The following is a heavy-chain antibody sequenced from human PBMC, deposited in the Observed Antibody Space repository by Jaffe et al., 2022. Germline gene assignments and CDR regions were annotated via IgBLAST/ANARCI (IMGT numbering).Heavy chain of an antibody. CDR1: GGSISSGGYS. CDR3: ARGGKGVTTSWVDFDY. Sequence: QLQLQESGSGLVKPSQTLSLTCAVSGGSISSGGYSWSWIRQPPGKGLEWIGYIYHSGSTYYNPSLKSRVTISVDRSKNQFSLKLSSVTAADTAVYYCARGGKGVTTSWVDFDYWGQGTLVTVSS. D-gene: IGHD4-17*01. CDR2: IYHSGST. V-gene: IGHV4-30-2*01. J-gene: IGHJ4*02.